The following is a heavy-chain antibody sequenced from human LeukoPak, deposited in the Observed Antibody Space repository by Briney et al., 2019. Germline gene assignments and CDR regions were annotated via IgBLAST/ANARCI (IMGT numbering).Heavy chain of an antibody. CDR2: IYPGDSDT. J-gene: IGHJ5*02. Sequence: GESLKISCKGSGYSFTNSWIAWVRQMPGKGLEWMGIIYPGDSDTRYSPSFEGQVTISADKSIRTAYLQWSSLKASDTAMYYCARRGIVGASLVPGWLDPWGQGTLVTVSS. D-gene: IGHD1-26*01. V-gene: IGHV5-51*01. CDR1: GYSFTNSW. CDR3: ARRGIVGASLVPGWLDP.